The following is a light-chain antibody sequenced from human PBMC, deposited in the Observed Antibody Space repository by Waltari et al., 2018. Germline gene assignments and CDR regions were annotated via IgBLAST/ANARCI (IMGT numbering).Light chain of an antibody. Sequence: QSVLTQPPSASGTPGQRVTIPCSGSSSNLEPNNVNWYQQLPGTAPKLLIYSNNQRTSGVPDRFSGSKSGTSASLAISGLQSEDEADYYCAAWDDSLNGWVFGGGTKLTVL. CDR2: SNN. CDR3: AAWDDSLNGWV. CDR1: SSNLEPNN. V-gene: IGLV1-44*01. J-gene: IGLJ3*02.